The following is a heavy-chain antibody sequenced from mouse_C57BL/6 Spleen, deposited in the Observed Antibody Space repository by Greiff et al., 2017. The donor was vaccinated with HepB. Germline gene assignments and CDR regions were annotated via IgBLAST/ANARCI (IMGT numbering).Heavy chain of an antibody. J-gene: IGHJ2*01. CDR2: IDPSDSYT. Sequence: VQLQQPGAELVMPGASVKLSCKASGYTFTSYWMHWVKQRPGQGLEWIGEIDPSDSYTNYNQKFKGKSTLTVDKSSSTAYMQLSSLTSEDSAVYYCARESSYGSSSDYWGQGTTLTVSS. CDR3: ARESSYGSSSDY. V-gene: IGHV1-69*01. CDR1: GYTFTSYW. D-gene: IGHD1-1*01.